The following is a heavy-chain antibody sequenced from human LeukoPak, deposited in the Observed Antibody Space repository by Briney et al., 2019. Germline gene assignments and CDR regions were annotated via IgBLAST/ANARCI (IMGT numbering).Heavy chain of an antibody. V-gene: IGHV4-39*07. CDR2: IYYSGST. J-gene: IGHJ4*02. Sequence: PSETLSLTCTVSGGSISSSSYYWGWIRQPPGKGLEWIGSIYYSGSTYYNASLKSRVTISVDTSKNQFSLKLSSVTAADTAVYYCATTNVLLWFGELSKTAYFDYWGQGTLVTVSS. CDR3: ATTNVLLWFGELSKTAYFDY. CDR1: GGSISSSSYY. D-gene: IGHD3-10*01.